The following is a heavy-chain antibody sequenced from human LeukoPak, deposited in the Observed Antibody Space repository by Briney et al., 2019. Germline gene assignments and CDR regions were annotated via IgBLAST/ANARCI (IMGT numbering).Heavy chain of an antibody. Sequence: GGSLRLSCAVSGFTFNAYGMHWVRQAPGKGLEWVSYISSSSSTIYYADSVKGRFTISRDNAKNSLYLQMNSLRAEDTAVYYCARDAEYQSFDYWGQGTLVTVSS. CDR1: GFTFNAYG. CDR2: ISSSSSTI. V-gene: IGHV3-48*01. D-gene: IGHD2-2*01. J-gene: IGHJ4*02. CDR3: ARDAEYQSFDY.